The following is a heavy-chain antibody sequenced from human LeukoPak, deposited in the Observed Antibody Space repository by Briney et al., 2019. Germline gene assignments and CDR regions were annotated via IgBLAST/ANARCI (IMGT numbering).Heavy chain of an antibody. J-gene: IGHJ3*02. CDR1: GGTFSSYA. Sequence: ASVKASCKASGGTFSSYAISWVRQAPGQGLEWMGGIIPIFGTANYAQKFQGRVTITADESTSTAYMELSSLRSEDTAVYYCARVPDLHPDAFDIWGQGTMVTVSS. CDR3: ARVPDLHPDAFDI. CDR2: IIPIFGTA. D-gene: IGHD3-3*01. V-gene: IGHV1-69*13.